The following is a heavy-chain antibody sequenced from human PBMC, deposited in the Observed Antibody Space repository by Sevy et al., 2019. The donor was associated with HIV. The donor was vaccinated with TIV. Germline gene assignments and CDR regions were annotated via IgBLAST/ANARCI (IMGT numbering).Heavy chain of an antibody. D-gene: IGHD1-26*01. J-gene: IGHJ4*02. CDR1: GFTFSSYS. CDR3: ARSRSEGVGALMGY. V-gene: IGHV3-21*01. CDR2: ISSSSSYI. Sequence: GGSLRLSCAASGFTFSSYSMNWVRQAPGKGLEWVSSISSSSSYIYYADSVKGRFTISRDNAKNSLYLQMNSLRAEDTAVYYCARSRSEGVGALMGYWGQGTLVTVSS.